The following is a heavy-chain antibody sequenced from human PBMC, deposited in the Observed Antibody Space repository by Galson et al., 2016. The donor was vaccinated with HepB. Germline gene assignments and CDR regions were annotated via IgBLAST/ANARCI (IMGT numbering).Heavy chain of an antibody. J-gene: IGHJ4*02. CDR2: INHGGST. CDR1: GGSFTAHY. Sequence: ETLSLTCADYGGSFTAHYWTWIRQHPGKGFEWIGDINHGGSTYYNPSLRSRVTISVDRSKNQFSLNLTSVTAADTAMYYCARDREDGRSWWGQGILVTVAS. V-gene: IGHV4-34*01. D-gene: IGHD6-13*01. CDR3: ARDREDGRSW.